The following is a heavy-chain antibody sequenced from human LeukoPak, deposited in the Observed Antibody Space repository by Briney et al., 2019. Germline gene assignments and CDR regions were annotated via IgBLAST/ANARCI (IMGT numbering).Heavy chain of an antibody. CDR1: GFTFSSYW. J-gene: IGHJ4*02. CDR3: TRNSGWYRLDY. Sequence: TGGSLRLSCTASGFTFSSYWMTWVRQAPGKGLEWVANIKEDGSEKGFAGSVKGRFTISRDNAKNSLFLQMNSLRADDMAVYYCTRNSGWYRLDYWGQGTLVTVPS. CDR2: IKEDGSEK. D-gene: IGHD6-19*01. V-gene: IGHV3-7*01.